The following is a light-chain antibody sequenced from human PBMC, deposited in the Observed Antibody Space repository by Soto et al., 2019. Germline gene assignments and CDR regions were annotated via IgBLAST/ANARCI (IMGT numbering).Light chain of an antibody. CDR2: DAS. Sequence: DIQMTQSPSTLSASVGDRVTITCRASQSISSWLAWYQQKPGKAPKLLIYDASNLESGVPSRFSGSGSGTEFTLTISSLQPDDFATYYCQQYNSFSQTFGQGNKVEIK. J-gene: IGKJ1*01. V-gene: IGKV1-5*01. CDR3: QQYNSFSQT. CDR1: QSISSW.